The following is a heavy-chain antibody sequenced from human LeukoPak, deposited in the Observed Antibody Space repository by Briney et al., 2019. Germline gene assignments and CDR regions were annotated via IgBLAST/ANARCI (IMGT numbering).Heavy chain of an antibody. J-gene: IGHJ3*02. CDR2: IYTSGST. Sequence: SQTLSLTCTVSGGSISSGSYYWSWIRQPAGKGLEWIGRIYTSGSTNYNPSLKSRVTISVDTSKNQFSLKLSSVTAADTAVYYCARDHRERMVGATGGGRAFDIWGQGTMLTVSS. CDR3: ARDHRERMVGATGGGRAFDI. D-gene: IGHD1-26*01. CDR1: GGSISSGSYY. V-gene: IGHV4-61*02.